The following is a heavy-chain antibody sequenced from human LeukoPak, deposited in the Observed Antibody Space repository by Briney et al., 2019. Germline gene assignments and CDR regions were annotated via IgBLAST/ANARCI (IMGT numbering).Heavy chain of an antibody. CDR3: AKDFLEGVGYCSSTSCPTGDYLDY. CDR1: GFTFSSYG. Sequence: GGSLRLSCAASGFTFSSYGMHWVRQAPGKGLEWVAFIRYDGSNKYYADSVKGRFTISRDNSKNTLYLQMNSLRAEDTAVYYCAKDFLEGVGYCSSTSCPTGDYLDYWGQGTLVTVSS. CDR2: IRYDGSNK. J-gene: IGHJ4*02. D-gene: IGHD2-2*01. V-gene: IGHV3-30*02.